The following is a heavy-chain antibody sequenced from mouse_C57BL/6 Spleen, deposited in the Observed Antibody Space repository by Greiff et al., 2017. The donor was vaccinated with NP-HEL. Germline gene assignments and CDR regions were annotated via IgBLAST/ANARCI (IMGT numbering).Heavy chain of an antibody. D-gene: IGHD2-14*01. CDR1: GYAFSSYW. CDR2: IYPGDGDT. V-gene: IGHV1-80*01. CDR3: ARLLYDRGDFDY. Sequence: QVHVKQSGAELVKPGASVKISCKASGYAFSSYWMNWVKQRPGKGLEWIGQIYPGDGDTNYNGKFKGKATLTADKSSSTAYMQLSSLTSEDSAVYFCARLLYDRGDFDYWGQGTTLTVSS. J-gene: IGHJ2*01.